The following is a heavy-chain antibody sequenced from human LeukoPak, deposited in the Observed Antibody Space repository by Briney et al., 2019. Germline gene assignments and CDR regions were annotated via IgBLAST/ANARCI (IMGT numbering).Heavy chain of an antibody. CDR2: SSSSSSYI. Sequence: GGPLNLSGAASGFTFISYSLNWVGRAPGKGLEWVSSSSSSSSYIYYADSVKGRFTISRDNAKNSLYLQMNSLRAEDTAVYYCARAGTWLYFDYWGQGTLVTVSS. CDR3: ARAGTWLYFDY. J-gene: IGHJ4*02. D-gene: IGHD6-13*01. CDR1: GFTFISYS. V-gene: IGHV3-21*01.